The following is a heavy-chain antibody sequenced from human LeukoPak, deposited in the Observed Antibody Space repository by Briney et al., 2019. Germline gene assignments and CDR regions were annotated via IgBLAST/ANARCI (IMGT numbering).Heavy chain of an antibody. Sequence: PGGSLRLSCSVSGFTFRTYVMHWVPETLGKRREYVSAISSMGDITYYAESVKGRFTISRDTSKNTRYLQMSRARADDTAVYYCVSETDYWGQGTLVTVSS. CDR2: ISSMGDIT. CDR3: VSETDY. J-gene: IGHJ4*02. CDR1: GFTFRTYV. V-gene: IGHV3-64D*06.